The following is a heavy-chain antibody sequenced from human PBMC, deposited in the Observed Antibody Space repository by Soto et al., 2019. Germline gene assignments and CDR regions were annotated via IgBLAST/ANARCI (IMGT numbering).Heavy chain of an antibody. J-gene: IGHJ3*01. CDR3: AVYSYVDHGFVD. D-gene: IGHD3-16*01. CDR2: VNPNNGDT. CDR1: RYTFTSYN. Sequence: ASVKVSCMTSRYTFTSYNLNCVRQAPRQGLEWMGWVNPNNGDTDYAHKFQRRVTMTRNTSIRTAYMELSSLRSKDTAVYYCAVYSYVDHGFVDWGQGTRATV. V-gene: IGHV1-8*01.